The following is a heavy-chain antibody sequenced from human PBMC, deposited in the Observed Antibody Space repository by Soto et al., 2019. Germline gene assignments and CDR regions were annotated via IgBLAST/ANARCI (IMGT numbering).Heavy chain of an antibody. CDR1: GRSIRSSSYY. CDR3: ARQRKVRGDIVVVPAASRYFDY. J-gene: IGHJ4*02. CDR2: IYYSGST. D-gene: IGHD2-2*01. V-gene: IGHV4-39*01. Sequence: SETLSLTCTVSGRSIRSSSYYWGWIRQPPGKGLEWIGSIYYSGSTYYNPSLKSRVTLSLDTSKNQFSLKLSPVTAADTAVYYCARQRKVRGDIVVVPAASRYFDYWGQGTLVTVSS.